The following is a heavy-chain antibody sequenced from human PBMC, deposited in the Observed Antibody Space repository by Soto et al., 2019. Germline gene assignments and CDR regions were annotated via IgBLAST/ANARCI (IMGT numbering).Heavy chain of an antibody. CDR3: ARRSRQGMYSSSWYPPYYYYGMDV. CDR1: GYSFTSYW. CDR2: IYPGDSDT. V-gene: IGHV5-51*01. Sequence: GESLKISCKGSGYSFTSYWIGWVRQMPGKGLEWMGIIYPGDSDTRYSPSFQGQVTISADKSISTAYLQWSSLKASDTAMYYCARRSRQGMYSSSWYPPYYYYGMDVWGQGTTVTVSS. D-gene: IGHD6-13*01. J-gene: IGHJ6*02.